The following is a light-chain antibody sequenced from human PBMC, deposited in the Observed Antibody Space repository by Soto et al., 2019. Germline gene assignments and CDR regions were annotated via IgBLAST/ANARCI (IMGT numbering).Light chain of an antibody. Sequence: QSVPTQPASVSGSPGQSITITCTGTSSDVGSYNLVSWYQQHPGKAPKLMIYEGTKRPSGVSNRFSGSKSANAASLTISGLQAEDEAHYYCCSYVGITNLLIFGGGTKRTVL. J-gene: IGLJ2*01. CDR3: CSYVGITNLLI. V-gene: IGLV2-23*01. CDR1: SSDVGSYNL. CDR2: EGT.